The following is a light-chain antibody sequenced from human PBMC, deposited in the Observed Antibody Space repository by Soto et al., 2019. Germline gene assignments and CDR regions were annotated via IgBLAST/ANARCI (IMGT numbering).Light chain of an antibody. CDR3: ASWDDSLTDPV. CDR1: SSNIGSSV. J-gene: IGLJ1*01. Sequence: QSVLTQPPSASGTPGQRVTVSCSGSSSNIGSSVVNWYQHIPGTAPKLLIYSNSQRPSGVPDRFSGSKSGTSASLAISGLQSDDGANYYCASWDDSLTDPVFLTGTKAAVL. CDR2: SNS. V-gene: IGLV1-44*01.